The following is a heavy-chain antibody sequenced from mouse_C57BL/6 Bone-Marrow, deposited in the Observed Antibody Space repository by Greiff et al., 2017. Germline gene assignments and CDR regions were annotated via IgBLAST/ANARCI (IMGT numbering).Heavy chain of an antibody. CDR2: IYPGSGST. Sequence: QVQLQQPGAELVKPGASVKMSCKASGYTFTSYWITWVKQRPGQGLEWIGDIYPGSGSTNYNEKFKSKATLTVDQSSSTAYMQLSSLTSEDSAVYYGARRRSSSHCGGFFAYWGQGTLVTVSA. V-gene: IGHV1-55*01. D-gene: IGHD6-1*01. CDR1: GYTFTSYW. J-gene: IGHJ3*01. CDR3: ARRRSSSHCGGFFAY.